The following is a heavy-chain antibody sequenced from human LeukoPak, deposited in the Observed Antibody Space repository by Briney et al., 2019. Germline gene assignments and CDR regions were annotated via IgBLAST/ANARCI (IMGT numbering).Heavy chain of an antibody. V-gene: IGHV3-23*01. CDR3: AKCVGEVTIFGVVIPPHSASDY. Sequence: GGSLRLSCAASGFTFSSYAMSWVRQAPGKGLEWVSAISGSGGSTYYADSVKGRFTISRDNSKNTLYLQMNSLRAEDTAVYYCAKCVGEVTIFGVVIPPHSASDYWGQGTLVTVSS. CDR1: GFTFSSYA. J-gene: IGHJ4*02. CDR2: ISGSGGST. D-gene: IGHD3-3*01.